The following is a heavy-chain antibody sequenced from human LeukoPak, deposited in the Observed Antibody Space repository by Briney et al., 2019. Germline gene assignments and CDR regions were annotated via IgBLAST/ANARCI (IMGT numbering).Heavy chain of an antibody. J-gene: IGHJ4*02. CDR1: GFTFSSYG. D-gene: IGHD3-22*01. CDR2: IWYDGSNK. CDR3: ARQSRYYDSSGYFY. Sequence: GRSLRLSCAASGFTFSSYGMHWVRQAPGKGLEWVAVIWYDGSNKYYADSVKGRFTISRDNSKNTLCLQMNSLSAEDTAVYYCARQSRYYDSSGYFYWGQGTLVTVSS. V-gene: IGHV3-33*01.